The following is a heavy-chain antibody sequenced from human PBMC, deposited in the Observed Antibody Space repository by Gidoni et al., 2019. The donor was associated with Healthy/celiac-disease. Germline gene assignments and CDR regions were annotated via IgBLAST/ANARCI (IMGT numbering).Heavy chain of an antibody. J-gene: IGHJ4*02. Sequence: EVQLVQSGGGLVQPGGSRRLPWSASGFTLSSYAMHWVRQAPGKGLEYVSAISSNGGSTYYADSVKGRFTISRDNSKNTLYLQMSSLRAEDTAVYYCVKDRFSGSYGVWRDYWGQGTLVTVSS. CDR3: VKDRFSGSYGVWRDY. CDR1: GFTLSSYA. CDR2: ISSNGGST. D-gene: IGHD1-26*01. V-gene: IGHV3-64D*06.